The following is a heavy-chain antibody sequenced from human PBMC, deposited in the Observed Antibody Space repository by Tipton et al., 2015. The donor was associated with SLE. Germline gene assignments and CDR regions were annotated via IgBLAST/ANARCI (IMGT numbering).Heavy chain of an antibody. D-gene: IGHD3-3*01. J-gene: IGHJ6*02. Sequence: QSGPEVKKPGSSVKVSCKASGGTFSRYALSWVRQAPGQGLEWMGGIIPPLVRANYAQKFQGRVTITADKSTSTAFMELSSLRFEDTAVYDCATGEFWSGTYNYHYYTMDVWGQGTTVTVSS. CDR1: GGTFSRYA. V-gene: IGHV1-69*04. CDR2: IIPPLVRA. CDR3: ATGEFWSGTYNYHYYTMDV.